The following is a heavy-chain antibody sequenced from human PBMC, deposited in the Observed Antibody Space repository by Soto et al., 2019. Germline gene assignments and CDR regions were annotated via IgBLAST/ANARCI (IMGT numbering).Heavy chain of an antibody. V-gene: IGHV1-18*01. Sequence: GASVKVSCKASGYTFTSYGISWVRQAPGQGLEWMGWISAYNGNTNYAQKLQGRVTITTDTSTSTAYMELRSLRSDDTAVYYCARSSGWQLYNWSDPWGQGTLVTVSS. CDR3: ARSSGWQLYNWSDP. J-gene: IGHJ5*02. CDR1: GYTFTSYG. CDR2: ISAYNGNT. D-gene: IGHD6-19*01.